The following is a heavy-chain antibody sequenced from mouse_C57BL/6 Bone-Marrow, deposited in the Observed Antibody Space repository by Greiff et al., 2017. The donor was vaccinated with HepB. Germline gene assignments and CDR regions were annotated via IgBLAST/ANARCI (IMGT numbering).Heavy chain of an antibody. D-gene: IGHD1-1*02. CDR2: VDPSDSYT. Sequence: QVQLQQPGAELVKPGASVKLSCKASGYTFTSYWMQWVQQRPGQGLECVGEVDPSDSYTNYNQNFTGKATLTVDNTSSTAYMQLSSLTSEDTAVYDCATSWYNDFDYRGQGTTLAVSS. CDR1: GYTFTSYW. J-gene: IGHJ2*01. V-gene: IGHV1-50*01. CDR3: ATSWYNDFDY.